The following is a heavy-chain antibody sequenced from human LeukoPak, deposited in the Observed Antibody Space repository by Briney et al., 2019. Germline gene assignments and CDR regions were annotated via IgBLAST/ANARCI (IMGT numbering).Heavy chain of an antibody. CDR2: INPNSGGT. D-gene: IGHD2-8*01. V-gene: IGHV1-2*02. Sequence: ASVTVSCTASGYTFTGYYMHWVRQAPGQGLEWMGWINPNSGGTNYTQNFQGRVTMTRDTSISTAYMELSRLRSDDTAVYYCARGKDALVWGYWGQGTLVTVSS. CDR3: ARGKDALVWGY. CDR1: GYTFTGYY. J-gene: IGHJ4*02.